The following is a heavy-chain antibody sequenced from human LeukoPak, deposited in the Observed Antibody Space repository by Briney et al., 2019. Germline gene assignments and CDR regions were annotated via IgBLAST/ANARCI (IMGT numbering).Heavy chain of an antibody. Sequence: SGPALVKPTQTLTLTCTFSGFSLSTSGMCVSWIRQPPGKALEWLARIDWDDDKYYSTSLKTRLTISKDTSKNQVVLTMTNMDPVDTATYYSARIGLEYSSSSGIDYWGQGTLVTVSS. J-gene: IGHJ4*02. V-gene: IGHV2-70*11. D-gene: IGHD6-6*01. CDR2: IDWDDDK. CDR1: GFSLSTSGMC. CDR3: ARIGLEYSSSSGIDY.